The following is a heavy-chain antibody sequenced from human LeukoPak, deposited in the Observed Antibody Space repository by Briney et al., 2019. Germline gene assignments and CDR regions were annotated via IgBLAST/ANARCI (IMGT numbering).Heavy chain of an antibody. CDR3: PTFYYYDSSGYSNDAFDI. CDR1: GYTFTGYY. CDR2: INPNSGGT. V-gene: IGHV1-2*06. D-gene: IGHD3-22*01. Sequence: GASVKVSCKASGYTFTGYYMHWVRQAPGQGLEWMGRINPNSGGTNYAQKFQGRVTMTRDTSISTAYMELSRLRSDDTAVYYCPTFYYYDSSGYSNDAFDIWGQGTMVTVSS. J-gene: IGHJ3*02.